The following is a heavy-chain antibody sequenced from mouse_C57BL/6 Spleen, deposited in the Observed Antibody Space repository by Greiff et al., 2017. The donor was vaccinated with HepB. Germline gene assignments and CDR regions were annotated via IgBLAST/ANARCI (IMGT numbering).Heavy chain of an antibody. D-gene: IGHD2-4*01. J-gene: IGHJ4*01. V-gene: IGHV1-76*01. Sequence: VQLQQSGAELVRPGASVKLSCKASGYTFTDYYINWVKQRPGQGLEWIARIYPGSGNTYYNEKFKGKATLTAEKSSSTAFMQLSSLTSEDSAVYFCARDDYLYYYAMDYWGQGTSVTVSS. CDR1: GYTFTDYY. CDR3: ARDDYLYYYAMDY. CDR2: IYPGSGNT.